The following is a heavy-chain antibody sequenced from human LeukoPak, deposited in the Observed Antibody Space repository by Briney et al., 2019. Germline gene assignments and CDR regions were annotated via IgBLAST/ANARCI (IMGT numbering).Heavy chain of an antibody. CDR1: GGSFSGYY. J-gene: IGHJ6*03. V-gene: IGHV4-34*01. CDR2: INHSGST. Sequence: SETLSLTCAVYGGSFSGYYCSWIRRPPGKGLEWIGEINHSGSTNYNPSLKSRVTISVDTSKNQFSRKLSAVTAADTAVYYCARVGSGSYLNYYYYMDVWGKGTTVTVSS. D-gene: IGHD1-26*01. CDR3: ARVGSGSYLNYYYYMDV.